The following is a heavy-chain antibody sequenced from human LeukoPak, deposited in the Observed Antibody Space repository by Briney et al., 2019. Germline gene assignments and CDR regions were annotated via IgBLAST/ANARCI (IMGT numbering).Heavy chain of an antibody. CDR3: ARVYGDLGYFDY. J-gene: IGHJ4*02. V-gene: IGHV1-69*06. CDR1: GDTFSSYA. Sequence: SVKVSCKASGDTFSSYAISWVRQAPGQGLEWMRRIIPIFGTTNYAQKFQGRVTITADKSTSTAYMELGRLRSEDTAVYYCARVYGDLGYFDYWGQGTLVTVSS. CDR2: IIPIFGTT. D-gene: IGHD4-17*01.